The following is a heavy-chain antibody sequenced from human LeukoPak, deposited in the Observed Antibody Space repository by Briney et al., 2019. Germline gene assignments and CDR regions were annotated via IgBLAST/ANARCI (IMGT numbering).Heavy chain of an antibody. CDR3: ARVADSWPGYYYYYMDV. CDR2: LSSSGSTI. V-gene: IGHV3-11*01. Sequence: GGSLRLSCAASGFTFSDYYMSWIRQAPGKGLEWVSYLSSSGSTIYYADSAKGRFTISRDNAKNSLYLQMNSLRAEDTAVYYCARVADSWPGYYYYYMDVWGKGTTVTVSS. D-gene: IGHD6-13*01. J-gene: IGHJ6*03. CDR1: GFTFSDYY.